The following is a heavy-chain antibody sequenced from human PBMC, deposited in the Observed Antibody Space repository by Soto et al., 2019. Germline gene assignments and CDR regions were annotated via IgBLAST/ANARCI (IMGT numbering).Heavy chain of an antibody. D-gene: IGHD2-2*01. CDR1: GFAFNNYG. Sequence: GGSLSLSCTVSGFAFNNYGINWFRQAPGKGLEWVSSISKSDYTYYSDSVKVRFANSRDNAKSSVSLQMNTLRVEDTAVYYCAREDSIIIPAVSDFWGQGTLVTVSS. CDR2: ISKSDYT. CDR3: AREDSIIIPAVSDF. V-gene: IGHV3-21*01. J-gene: IGHJ4*02.